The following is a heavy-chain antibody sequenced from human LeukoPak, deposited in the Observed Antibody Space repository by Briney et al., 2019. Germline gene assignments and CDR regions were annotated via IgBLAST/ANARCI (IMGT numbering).Heavy chain of an antibody. J-gene: IGHJ6*02. CDR2: ISGDGGST. V-gene: IGHV3-43*02. CDR1: GFTFDDYA. CDR3: AKDIQYFDWLLSPSTYYYYGMDV. Sequence: PGGSLRLSCAASGFTFDDYAMYWVRQAPGKGLEWVSLISGDGGSTYYADSVKGRFTISRDNSKNSLYLQMNSLRTEDTALYYCAKDIQYFDWLLSPSTYYYYGMDVWGQGTTVTVSS. D-gene: IGHD3-9*01.